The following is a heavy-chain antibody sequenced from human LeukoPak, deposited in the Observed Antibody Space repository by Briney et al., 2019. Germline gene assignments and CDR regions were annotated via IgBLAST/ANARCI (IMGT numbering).Heavy chain of an antibody. CDR3: AKDVLRWDNWFDP. CDR2: IRYDGSNK. V-gene: IGHV3-30*02. CDR1: GFTFSSYG. D-gene: IGHD3-3*01. J-gene: IGHJ5*02. Sequence: PGGSLRLSCAASGFTFSSYGMHWVRQAPGKGLEWVAFIRYDGSNKYYADSVKGRFTISRDNSKNTLYLQMNSLRAEDTAVYYCAKDVLRWDNWFDPLGQGTLVTVSS.